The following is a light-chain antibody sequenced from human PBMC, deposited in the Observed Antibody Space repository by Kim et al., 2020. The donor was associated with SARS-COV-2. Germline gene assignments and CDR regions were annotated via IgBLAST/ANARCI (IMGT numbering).Light chain of an antibody. J-gene: IGLJ2*01. CDR1: SLRTYY. CDR3: KSRDSSGTHLV. V-gene: IGLV3-19*01. Sequence: SSELTQDPAVSVALGQTVRVTCQGDSLRTYYASWYQQKPGQAPVLVIYGKNNRPSGIPDRFSGPSSGNTASLTITGAQAEDEADYYCKSRDSSGTHLVFG. CDR2: GKN.